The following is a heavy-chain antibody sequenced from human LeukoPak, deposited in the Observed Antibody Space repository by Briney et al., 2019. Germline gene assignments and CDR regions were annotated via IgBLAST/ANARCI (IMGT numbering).Heavy chain of an antibody. CDR2: IYPADSDT. Sequence: GESLKISCKGSGYSFTNYWIGWVRQMSGQGLGWMGIIYPADSDTRYSPSFQGQVTISADKSISTAYLQWSSLKASDTAMYYCARAGYSGYESDYWGQGTLVTVSS. V-gene: IGHV5-51*01. CDR3: ARAGYSGYESDY. J-gene: IGHJ4*02. CDR1: GYSFTNYW. D-gene: IGHD5-12*01.